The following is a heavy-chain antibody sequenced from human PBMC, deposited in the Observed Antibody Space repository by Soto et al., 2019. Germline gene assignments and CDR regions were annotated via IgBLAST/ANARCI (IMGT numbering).Heavy chain of an antibody. Sequence: GGSLRLSCAASGFTFSDYDMSWVRQAPGKGLEYISYIRSGTSTIFYADSVKGRFTISRDNAKSSLYLQMNSLRAEDTAVYYCAGLRDDYWGQGTLVTAPQ. CDR3: AGLRDDY. CDR2: IRSGTSTI. J-gene: IGHJ4*02. D-gene: IGHD3-10*01. CDR1: GFTFSDYD. V-gene: IGHV3-11*01.